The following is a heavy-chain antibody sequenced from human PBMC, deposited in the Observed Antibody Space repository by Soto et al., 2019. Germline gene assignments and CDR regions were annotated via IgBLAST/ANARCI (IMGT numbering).Heavy chain of an antibody. CDR2: IYDSGSS. CDR1: GASISSGDYF. Sequence: PSETLSLTCTVSGASISSGDYFWSWIRQSPGKGLEWIGYIYDSGSSYYNPSLKSRVTMSVDTSRNQFSLKLRSLTAADTALYYCAREKGYISGPKNFDYWGQGTLVTVSS. CDR3: AREKGYISGPKNFDY. V-gene: IGHV4-30-4*01. D-gene: IGHD5-12*01. J-gene: IGHJ4*02.